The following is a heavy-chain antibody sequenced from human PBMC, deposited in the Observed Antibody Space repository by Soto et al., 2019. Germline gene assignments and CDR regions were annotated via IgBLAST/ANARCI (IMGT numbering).Heavy chain of an antibody. J-gene: IGHJ4*02. CDR1: GFTFNIYS. CDR2: ITSDTLTI. V-gene: IGHV3-48*02. D-gene: IGHD6-19*01. CDR3: ARSVEGHFDY. Sequence: EVQLVESGGGLVRPGGSLRLSCAASGFTFNIYSMNWIRQAPGKGLEWVSYITSDTLTIRYADSVRVRFIISRDNAENSVFLQMNSLRDEYTATYYFARSVEGHFDYWGQGALVTVSS.